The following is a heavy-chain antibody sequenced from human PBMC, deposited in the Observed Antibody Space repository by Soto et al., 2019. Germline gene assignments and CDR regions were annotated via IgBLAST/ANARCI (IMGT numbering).Heavy chain of an antibody. CDR3: AKGGTYHIGDFDS. Sequence: PGGFLRLSCAASGFTFNIYTMSWVRQAPGKGLEWVSGIGARGSDTYFPDSVKGRFTISRDNSMDMVYLQMNSLRAEDTAVYFCAKGGTYHIGDFDSWGQGTLVTVSS. CDR1: GFTFNIYT. J-gene: IGHJ4*02. D-gene: IGHD5-12*01. CDR2: IGARGSDT. V-gene: IGHV3-23*01.